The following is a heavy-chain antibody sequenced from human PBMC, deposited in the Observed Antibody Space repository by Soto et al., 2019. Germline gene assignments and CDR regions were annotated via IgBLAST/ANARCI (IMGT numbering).Heavy chain of an antibody. CDR1: GFTFSSYS. Sequence: PGGSLRLSCAASGFTFSSYSMNWVRQAPGKGLEWVSSISSSSSYIYYADSVKGRFTISRDNAKNSLYLQMNSLRAEDTAVYYCAREENDFWSGRPYGPDAFDIWGQGTMVTVSS. CDR3: AREENDFWSGRPYGPDAFDI. J-gene: IGHJ3*02. V-gene: IGHV3-21*01. CDR2: ISSSSSYI. D-gene: IGHD3-3*01.